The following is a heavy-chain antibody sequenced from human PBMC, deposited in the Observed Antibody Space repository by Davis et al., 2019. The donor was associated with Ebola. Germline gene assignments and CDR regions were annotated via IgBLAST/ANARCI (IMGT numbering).Heavy chain of an antibody. CDR3: ARPRSGTYYNYYYYGMDV. Sequence: GESLKISCAASGFTVSSNYMSWVRQAPGKGLEWVSVIYSGGSTYYADSVKGRFTISRDNSKNTLYLQMNSLRAEDTAVYYCARPRSGTYYNYYYYGMDVWGQGTTVTVSS. CDR2: IYSGGST. D-gene: IGHD3-10*01. V-gene: IGHV3-66*04. J-gene: IGHJ6*02. CDR1: GFTVSSNY.